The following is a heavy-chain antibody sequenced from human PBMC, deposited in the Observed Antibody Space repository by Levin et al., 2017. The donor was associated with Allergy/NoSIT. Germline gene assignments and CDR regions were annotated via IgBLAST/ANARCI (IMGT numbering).Heavy chain of an antibody. V-gene: IGHV3-64*01. CDR2: ISSNGGST. J-gene: IGHJ4*02. CDR1: GFTFSSYA. D-gene: IGHD1-14*01. CDR3: AREGRAEPFDY. Sequence: ASVKVSCAASGFTFSSYAMHWVRQAPGKGLEYVSAISSNGGSTYYANSVKGRFTISRDNSKNTLYLQMGSLRAEDMAVYYCAREGRAEPFDYWGQGTLVTVSS.